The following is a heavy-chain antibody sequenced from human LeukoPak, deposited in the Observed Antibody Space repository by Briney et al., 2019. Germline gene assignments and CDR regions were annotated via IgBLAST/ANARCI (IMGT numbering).Heavy chain of an antibody. J-gene: IGHJ4*02. V-gene: IGHV4-59*01. CDR3: ARVRYPGAQFDY. D-gene: IGHD1-14*01. CDR2: IYYSGST. Sequence: SETLSLTCTVPGGSISSYYWSWIRQPPGKGLEWIGYIYYSGSTNYNPSLKSRVTISVDTSKNQFSLKLSSVTAADTAVYYCARVRYPGAQFDYWGQGTLVTVSS. CDR1: GGSISSYY.